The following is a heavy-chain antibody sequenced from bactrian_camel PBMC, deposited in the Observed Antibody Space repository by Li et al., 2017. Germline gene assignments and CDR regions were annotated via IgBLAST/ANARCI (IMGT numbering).Heavy chain of an antibody. V-gene: IGHV3S55*01. CDR3: AADELNHGLAWRGYTY. CDR1: GYDALYLC. J-gene: IGHJ4*01. D-gene: IGHD1*01. CDR2: IDRGGAT. Sequence: HVQLVESGGGSVQAGGSLRLSCAVSGYDALYLCMGWFRQAPGKEREGVAFIDRGGATNYAWSVKDRFTISKDNANNALYLQTNSLKPEDTAMYYCAADELNHGLAWRGYTYWSQGTQVTVS.